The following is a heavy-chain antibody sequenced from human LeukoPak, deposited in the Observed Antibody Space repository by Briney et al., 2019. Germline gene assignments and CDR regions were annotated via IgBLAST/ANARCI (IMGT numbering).Heavy chain of an antibody. V-gene: IGHV3-23*01. CDR3: AKASSGWYPYFDY. Sequence: PGGSLRLSCAASGFTFSSYAMSWVRQAPGKGLERISAISGSGGSTYYADSVKGRFTISRDNSKNTLYLQMNSLRAEDTAVYYCAKASSGWYPYFDYWGQGTLVTVSS. CDR2: ISGSGGST. D-gene: IGHD6-19*01. J-gene: IGHJ4*02. CDR1: GFTFSSYA.